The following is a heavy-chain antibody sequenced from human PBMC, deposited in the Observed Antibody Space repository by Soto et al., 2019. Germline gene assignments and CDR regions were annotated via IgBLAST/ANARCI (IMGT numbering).Heavy chain of an antibody. V-gene: IGHV3-30-3*01. J-gene: IGHJ3*02. D-gene: IGHD1-26*01. CDR3: ARMVRELLGAFDI. CDR2: ISYDGSNK. CDR1: GFTFSSYA. Sequence: QVQLVESGGGVVQPERSLRLSCAASGFTFSSYAMHWVRQAPGKGLEWVAVISYDGSNKYYADSVKGRFTISRDNSKNTLYLQMNSLRAEDTAVYYCARMVRELLGAFDIWGQGTMVTVSS.